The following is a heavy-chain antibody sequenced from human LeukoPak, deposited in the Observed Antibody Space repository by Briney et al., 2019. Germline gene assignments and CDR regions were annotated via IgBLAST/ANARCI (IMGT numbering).Heavy chain of an antibody. CDR2: FYSGGRT. D-gene: IGHD3-9*01. CDR3: ARVARYYDILTGYYLFDY. Sequence: PGGSLRLSCAAAGFSVSSNYMSWVRQAPGKGPEWVSVFYSGGRTYYADSVKGRFTISRDNSKNTVDLQMNSLRAEDTAVYYCARVARYYDILTGYYLFDYWGQGTLVTVSS. CDR1: GFSVSSNY. V-gene: IGHV3-66*01. J-gene: IGHJ4*02.